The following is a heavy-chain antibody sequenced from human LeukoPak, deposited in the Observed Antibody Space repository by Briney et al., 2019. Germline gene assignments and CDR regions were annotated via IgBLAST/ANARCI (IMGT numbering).Heavy chain of an antibody. CDR1: GFTFSSFW. D-gene: IGHD6-19*01. CDR3: AGGSGWLIDY. V-gene: IGHV3-7*03. Sequence: GGSLRLSCAASGFTFSSFWMNWVRHTPGKGLEWVANIERDGSEKNYMDSVKGRFTISRDNAKKSLHLQMNSLRAEDTGVYYCAGGSGWLIDYWGQGTLVTVSS. CDR2: IERDGSEK. J-gene: IGHJ4*02.